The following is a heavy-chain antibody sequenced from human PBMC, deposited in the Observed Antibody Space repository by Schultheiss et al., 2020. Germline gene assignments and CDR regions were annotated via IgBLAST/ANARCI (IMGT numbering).Heavy chain of an antibody. CDR2: INSDGSST. J-gene: IGHJ5*02. Sequence: GGSLRLSCAASGFTFSSYWMHWVRQAPGKGLVWVSRINSDGSSTSYADSVKGRFTISRDNAKNTLYLQMNSLRAEDTAVYYCARGVYSYGSNWFDPWGQGTLVTLSS. V-gene: IGHV3-74*01. D-gene: IGHD5-18*01. CDR3: ARGVYSYGSNWFDP. CDR1: GFTFSSYW.